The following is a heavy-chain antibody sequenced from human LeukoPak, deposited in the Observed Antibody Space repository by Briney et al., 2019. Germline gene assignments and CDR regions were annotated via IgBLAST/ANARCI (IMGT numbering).Heavy chain of an antibody. CDR2: IKQDGSEK. CDR1: GFTFSSYW. Sequence: GGSLRLSCAASGFTFSSYWMSWVRQAPGKGLEWVANIKQDGSEKYYVDSVKGRFTISRDNAKNSLYLQMNSLRAEDTAVYYCAAQSGYYDFWSGYSPRPFDYWSQGTLVTVSS. CDR3: AAQSGYYDFWSGYSPRPFDY. V-gene: IGHV3-7*01. J-gene: IGHJ4*02. D-gene: IGHD3-3*01.